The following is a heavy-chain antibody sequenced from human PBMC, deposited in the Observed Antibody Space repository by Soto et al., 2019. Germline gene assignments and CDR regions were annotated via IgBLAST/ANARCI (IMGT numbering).Heavy chain of an antibody. J-gene: IGHJ5*02. CDR1: GYTFTSYG. V-gene: IGHV1-8*02. D-gene: IGHD3-22*01. CDR2: MNPNSGNT. CDR3: ARDEGYYDSSGYYVNWFDP. Sequence: ASVKVSCKASGYTFTSYGISWVRQATGQGLEWMGWMNPNSGNTGYAQKFQGRVTMTRNTSISTAYMELSSLRSEDTAVYYCARDEGYYDSSGYYVNWFDPWGQGTLVTVSS.